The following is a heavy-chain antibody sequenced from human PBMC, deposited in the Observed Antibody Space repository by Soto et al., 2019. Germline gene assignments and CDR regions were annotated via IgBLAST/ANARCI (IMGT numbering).Heavy chain of an antibody. CDR2: ISDDGSTA. CDR1: GFTFSAYW. D-gene: IGHD1-1*01. CDR3: ARGPRVSSTGTGAL. J-gene: IGHJ4*02. Sequence: GGSLRLSCAVSGFTFSAYWMHWVRQVPGKGLTRVSRISDDGSTATYADSVKGRFIISRDNAKNTLYLEMNTLRADDSGLYYCARGPRVSSTGTGALWGRGTLVTVSS. V-gene: IGHV3-74*01.